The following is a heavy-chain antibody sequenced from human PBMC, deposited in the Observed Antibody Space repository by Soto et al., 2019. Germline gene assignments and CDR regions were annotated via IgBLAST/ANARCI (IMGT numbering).Heavy chain of an antibody. J-gene: IGHJ4*02. V-gene: IGHV3-9*01. CDR3: VRAQLGDLWSGGHFES. CDR2: ISWNSGNA. D-gene: IGHD3-3*01. CDR1: GFSFDDHA. Sequence: DVQLVESGGTLVQPGRSLRLSCAASGFSFDDHAMHWARQTPEKGLEWVAGISWNSGNADYADSVKGRFTISRDNGKNSLFLDMNGLRAEDTALYYWVRAQLGDLWSGGHFESWGQGNLVAVSS.